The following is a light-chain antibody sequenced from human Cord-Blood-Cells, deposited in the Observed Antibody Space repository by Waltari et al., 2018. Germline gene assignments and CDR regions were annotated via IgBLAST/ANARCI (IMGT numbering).Light chain of an antibody. V-gene: IGLV2-14*01. CDR3: SSYTSSSTFV. J-gene: IGLJ1*01. CDR2: DVS. CDR1: SSDVGGYNY. Sequence: QSALTQPASVSGSPGQSITISCTGTSSDVGGYNYVSWYQQHPGKAPKLMIYDVSKRPSGVSNHFSGSKSGNTASLTISGLQAEDEADYYCSSYTSSSTFVFGTGTKVTVL.